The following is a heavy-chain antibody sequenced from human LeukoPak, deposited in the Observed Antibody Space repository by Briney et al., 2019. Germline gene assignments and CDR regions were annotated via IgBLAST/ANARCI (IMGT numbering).Heavy chain of an antibody. D-gene: IGHD2-21*02. Sequence: AGTLSLSCAASGFTFSSYTMNWVRQAPGKGLEWVSSIAGSSGYISYADSVKGRFTISRDNAKKSLYLQMTSLTAEHTAVYYCARDRGAYCGGYCYLGFDYWGRGTLVTVSS. CDR1: GFTFSSYT. J-gene: IGHJ4*01. V-gene: IGHV3-21*01. CDR3: ARDRGAYCGGYCYLGFDY. CDR2: IAGSSGYI.